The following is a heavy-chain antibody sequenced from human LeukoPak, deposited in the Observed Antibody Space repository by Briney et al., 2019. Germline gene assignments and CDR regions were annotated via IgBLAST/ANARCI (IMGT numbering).Heavy chain of an antibody. V-gene: IGHV3-53*01. CDR1: GFTVSNTY. CDR2: IYSDGRT. Sequence: GGSLRLSCAASGFTVSNTYMSWVRQAPGKGLEWVSIIYSDGRTYYADSVKGRFTISRDNSKNTMYLQMNSLRAEDTAVYYCASGGGYSSAWHSSDYWGQGTLVTVSS. J-gene: IGHJ4*02. CDR3: ASGGGYSSAWHSSDY. D-gene: IGHD6-19*01.